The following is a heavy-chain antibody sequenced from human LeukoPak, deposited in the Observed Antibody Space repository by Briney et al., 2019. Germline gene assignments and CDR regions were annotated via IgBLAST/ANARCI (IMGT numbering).Heavy chain of an antibody. J-gene: IGHJ6*03. V-gene: IGHV1-18*01. Sequence: ASVKVSCKASGYTFTSYGISWVRQAPGQGLEWMGWISAYNGNTNYAQKFQGRVTITRNTSISTAYMGLSSLRSEDTAVYYCARGAAGTFPIGDYYYYMDVWGKGTTVTVSS. CDR1: GYTFTSYG. D-gene: IGHD6-13*01. CDR3: ARGAAGTFPIGDYYYYMDV. CDR2: ISAYNGNT.